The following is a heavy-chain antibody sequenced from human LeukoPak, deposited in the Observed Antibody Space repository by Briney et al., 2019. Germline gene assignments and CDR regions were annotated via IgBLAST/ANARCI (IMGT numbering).Heavy chain of an antibody. V-gene: IGHV3-7*01. D-gene: IGHD2-8*01. CDR2: IKQDGSEK. Sequence: PGGSQRLSCAASGFTFSSYWMSWVRQAPGKGLEWVANIKQDGSEKYYVDSVKGRFTISRDNAKNSLYLQMNSLRAEDTAVYYCATQDEDCTNGVCYKPSYAYYYYMDVWGKGTTVTVSS. J-gene: IGHJ6*03. CDR3: ATQDEDCTNGVCYKPSYAYYYYMDV. CDR1: GFTFSSYW.